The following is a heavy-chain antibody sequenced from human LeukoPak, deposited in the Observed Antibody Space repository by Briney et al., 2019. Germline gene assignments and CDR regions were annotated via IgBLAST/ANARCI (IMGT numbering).Heavy chain of an antibody. D-gene: IGHD1-1*01. CDR2: IRSSIYGGTP. V-gene: IGHV3-49*04. CDR3: SREWGNGNDLRPDS. Sequence: RTGGSLRLSCAASGFTFTTYAMSWVRQAPGKGLEWIGFIRSSIYGGTPKAAASVKGRFIFSRDDSKGVAYLRMNSLKTDDTAVYYCSREWGNGNDLRPDSWGQGTLVTVSS. J-gene: IGHJ4*02. CDR1: GFTFTTYA.